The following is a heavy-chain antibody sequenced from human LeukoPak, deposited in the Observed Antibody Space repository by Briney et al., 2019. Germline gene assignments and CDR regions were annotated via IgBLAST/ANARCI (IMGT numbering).Heavy chain of an antibody. Sequence: SETLSLTCAVYGGSFSGYYWSWIRQPPEKGLEWIGYIYYSGSTNYNPSLKSRVTISVDTSKNQFSLKLSSVTAADTAVYYCARDANWSGYYYYGMDVWGQGTTVTVSS. CDR1: GGSFSGYY. V-gene: IGHV4-59*01. J-gene: IGHJ6*02. CDR3: ARDANWSGYYYYGMDV. D-gene: IGHD3-3*01. CDR2: IYYSGST.